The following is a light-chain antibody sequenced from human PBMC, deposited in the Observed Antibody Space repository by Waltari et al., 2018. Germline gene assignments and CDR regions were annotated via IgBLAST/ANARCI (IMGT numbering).Light chain of an antibody. V-gene: IGKV1-5*03. CDR3: QQYNSYPLT. Sequence: IHMTPSSSTLSASVEDRVTITCRASQSISSWLAWYQQKPGKAPKLLIYKASSLESGVPSRFSGSGSGTEFTLTISSLQPDDFATYYCQQYNSYPLTFGGGTKVEIK. J-gene: IGKJ4*01. CDR2: KAS. CDR1: QSISSW.